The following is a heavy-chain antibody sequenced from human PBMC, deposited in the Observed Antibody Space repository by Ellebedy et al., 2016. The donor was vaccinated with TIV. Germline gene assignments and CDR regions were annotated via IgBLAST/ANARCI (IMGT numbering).Heavy chain of an antibody. Sequence: GESLKISCAASGVTLSNVWMTWVRQAPGKGLEWVGRIRSNTDGGTTDYAAPVKGRFTISRDDSKNTLYLQMSSLKTDDTAVYYCSAGTGKSDFDHWGQGTLVTVSS. CDR3: SAGTGKSDFDH. V-gene: IGHV3-15*01. CDR1: GVTLSNVW. J-gene: IGHJ4*02. CDR2: IRSNTDGGTT. D-gene: IGHD7-27*01.